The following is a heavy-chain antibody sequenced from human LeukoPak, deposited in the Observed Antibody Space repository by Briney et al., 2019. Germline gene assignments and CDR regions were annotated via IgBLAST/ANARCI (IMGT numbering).Heavy chain of an antibody. Sequence: SSETLSLTCTVPGGSISSYYWSWIRQPPGKGLEWIGYIYYSGSTNYNPSLKSRVTISVDTSKNQFSLKLRSVTAADTAVYYCARAYSSSSNFDYWGQGTLVTVSS. CDR1: GGSISSYY. CDR3: ARAYSSSSNFDY. CDR2: IYYSGST. V-gene: IGHV4-59*01. J-gene: IGHJ4*02. D-gene: IGHD6-6*01.